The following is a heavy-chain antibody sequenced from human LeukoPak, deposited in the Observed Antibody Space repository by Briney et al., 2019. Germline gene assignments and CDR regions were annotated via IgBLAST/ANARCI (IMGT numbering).Heavy chain of an antibody. D-gene: IGHD6-13*01. J-gene: IGHJ5*02. CDR2: IYYSGST. CDR1: GDSISTSSCY. Sequence: SETLSLTCSVSGDSISTSSCYWGWIRQPPGKGLEWIGTIYYSGSTYYNPSLTSRVTISVDTSKNQFSLKLSSVTAADMAVYYCARDRGSSWYTRFDPWGQGTLVTVSS. V-gene: IGHV4-39*02. CDR3: ARDRGSSWYTRFDP.